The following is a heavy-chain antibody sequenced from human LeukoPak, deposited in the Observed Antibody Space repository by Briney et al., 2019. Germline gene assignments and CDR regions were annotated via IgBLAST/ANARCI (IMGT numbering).Heavy chain of an antibody. CDR1: GGSINSRSYY. D-gene: IGHD5-24*01. CDR3: AFRRDGYKGGNWFDP. V-gene: IGHV4-39*01. CDR2: NSGST. Sequence: PSETLSLTCTASGGSINSRSYYWGWIRQPPGKGLEWIGSNSGSTYHNPSLKSRVTISVDTSKNQLSLKLSSVTAADTAVYYCAFRRDGYKGGNWFDPWGQGTLVTVSS. J-gene: IGHJ5*02.